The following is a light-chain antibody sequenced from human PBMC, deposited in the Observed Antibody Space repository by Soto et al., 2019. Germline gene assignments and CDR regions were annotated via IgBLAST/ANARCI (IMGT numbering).Light chain of an antibody. J-gene: IGKJ4*01. CDR1: QRISSW. Sequence: DIQMTQSPSTLSASVEDRATITCRASQRISSWSAWYHQRPVKAPELLIYKASTLQSGVPSRFIGTVSGTECTLILSSPRPLEFAAYDFQHSNSYWLTLGGSTNV. V-gene: IGKV1-5*03. CDR2: KAS. CDR3: QHSNSYWLT.